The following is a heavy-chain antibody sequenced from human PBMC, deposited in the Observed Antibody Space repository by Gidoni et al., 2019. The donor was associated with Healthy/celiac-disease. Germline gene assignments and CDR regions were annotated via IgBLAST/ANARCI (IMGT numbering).Heavy chain of an antibody. CDR3: ASGPPGEAAIRNWFDP. CDR1: GGTFSSYA. V-gene: IGHV1-69*06. D-gene: IGHD2-21*02. J-gene: IGHJ5*02. CDR2: IIPIFGTA. Sequence: QVQLVQSGAEVKKPGSSVKVSCKASGGTFSSYAISWVRQAPGQGLEWLGGIIPIFGTANYAQKFQGRVTITADKSTSTAYMELSSLRSEDTAVYYCASGPPGEAAIRNWFDPWGQGTLVTVSS.